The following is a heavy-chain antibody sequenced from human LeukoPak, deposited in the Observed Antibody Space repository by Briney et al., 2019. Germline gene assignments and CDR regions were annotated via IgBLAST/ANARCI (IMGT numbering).Heavy chain of an antibody. CDR1: GFTFSNYA. V-gene: IGHV3-23*01. Sequence: GGSLRLSCAASGFTFSNYAMSWVRQAPGKGLEWVSSISGSGGSTLYADSVKGRFTISRDNSKNTLYLQMNSLRAEDTAVYYCAKAYCDSSGYYNYFDYWGQGTLVTVSS. D-gene: IGHD3-22*01. J-gene: IGHJ4*02. CDR3: AKAYCDSSGYYNYFDY. CDR2: ISGSGGST.